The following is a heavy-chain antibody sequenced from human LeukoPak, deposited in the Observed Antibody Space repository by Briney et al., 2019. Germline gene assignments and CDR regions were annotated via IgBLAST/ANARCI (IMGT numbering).Heavy chain of an antibody. Sequence: PSETLSLTCTVSGGSISSYYWSWIRQPPGKGLEWIGYIYYSGSTNYNPSLKSRVTISVDTSKNQFSLKLSSVTAADTAVYYCARGYSSSWYYFDYWGQGTLVTVSS. CDR3: ARGYSSSWYYFDY. V-gene: IGHV4-59*01. D-gene: IGHD6-13*01. J-gene: IGHJ4*02. CDR2: IYYSGST. CDR1: GGSISSYY.